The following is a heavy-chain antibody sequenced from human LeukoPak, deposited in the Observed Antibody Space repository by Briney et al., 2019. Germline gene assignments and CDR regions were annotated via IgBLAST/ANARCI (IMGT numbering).Heavy chain of an antibody. V-gene: IGHV4-4*07. Sequence: PSETLSLTCTVSGGSLSSNKWSWVRQPAGKGLEWIGRIQTSGYSNYNPSLRGRVTMSVDTSKHQFSLKMTSVTAADTAVYYCTRGVVGATAFDYCGQGTLVTVSS. CDR3: TRGVVGATAFDY. D-gene: IGHD1-26*01. J-gene: IGHJ4*02. CDR1: GGSLSSNK. CDR2: IQTSGYS.